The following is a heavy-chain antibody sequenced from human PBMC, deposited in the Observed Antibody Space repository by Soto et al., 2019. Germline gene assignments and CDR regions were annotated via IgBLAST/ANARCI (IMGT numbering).Heavy chain of an antibody. CDR2: ISYDGSNK. D-gene: IGHD5-18*01. Sequence: PWWSLRLSCAASGFTFSSYAMHWVRQAPGKGLEWVAVISYDGSNKYYADSVKGRFTISRDNSKNTLYLQMNSLRAEDTAVYYCARDLGRRSSGYSYGYWGQGTLVTVSS. V-gene: IGHV3-30-3*01. J-gene: IGHJ4*02. CDR1: GFTFSSYA. CDR3: ARDLGRRSSGYSYGY.